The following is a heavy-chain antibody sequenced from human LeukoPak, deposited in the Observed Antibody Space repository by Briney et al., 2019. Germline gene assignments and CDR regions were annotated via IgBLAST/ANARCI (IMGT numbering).Heavy chain of an antibody. J-gene: IGHJ3*02. CDR2: IYSGGST. CDR3: ARVRLDRSERNLDAFEN. V-gene: IGHV3-53*01. CDR1: GFTVSSNY. Sequence: GGSLRLSCAASGFTVSSNYMSRVRQAPGKGLEWVSSIYSGGSTYYADSVKGRFTISRDNSKNTVYLQMNSLRAEDTAVYFCARVRLDRSERNLDAFENWGQGTMVTVSS. D-gene: IGHD1-14*01.